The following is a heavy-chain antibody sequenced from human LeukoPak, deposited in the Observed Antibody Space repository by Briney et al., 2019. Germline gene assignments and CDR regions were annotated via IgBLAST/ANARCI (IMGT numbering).Heavy chain of an antibody. Sequence: PGGSLRLSCLVSGFTFSDYDMSWVRLAPGKGPEWVSAITKSGGTTFYADSVKGRFIISRDNSKSTLYLQMNSLRADDTAVYYCAEIGSGNKFDYWGQGTLVTVSS. CDR1: GFTFSDYD. CDR2: ITKSGGTT. D-gene: IGHD3-3*01. CDR3: AEIGSGNKFDY. J-gene: IGHJ4*02. V-gene: IGHV3-23*01.